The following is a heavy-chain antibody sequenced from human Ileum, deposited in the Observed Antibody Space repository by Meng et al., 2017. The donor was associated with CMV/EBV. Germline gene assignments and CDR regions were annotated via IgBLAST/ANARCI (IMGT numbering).Heavy chain of an antibody. V-gene: IGHV4-30-4*01. J-gene: IGHJ4*02. CDR2: ISFRGST. CDR1: GCSLRRGVFF. D-gene: IGHD6-13*01. Sequence: VSGCSLRRGVFFWPWLRQPPGTGLEWIRYISFRGSTYYNPSLTSRVTISLDTSKNQFSLTLNSVTAADTAVYFCARVRSSSSRYFDYWGQGTLVTVSS. CDR3: ARVRSSSSRYFDY.